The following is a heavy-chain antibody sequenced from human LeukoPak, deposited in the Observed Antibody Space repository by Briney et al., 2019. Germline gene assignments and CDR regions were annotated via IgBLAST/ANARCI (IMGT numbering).Heavy chain of an antibody. J-gene: IGHJ6*02. CDR3: ASGNSYGYYFGMDV. CDR2: IYSGGST. CDR1: GFTVSSNY. D-gene: IGHD5-18*01. Sequence: PGGSLRLSCAASGFTVSSNYISWVRQAPGKGLEWVSLIYSGGSTYYADSVKGRFTISRDNSKNTLYLQMSSLRAEDTAVYYCASGNSYGYYFGMDVWGQGTTVTVSS. V-gene: IGHV3-66*01.